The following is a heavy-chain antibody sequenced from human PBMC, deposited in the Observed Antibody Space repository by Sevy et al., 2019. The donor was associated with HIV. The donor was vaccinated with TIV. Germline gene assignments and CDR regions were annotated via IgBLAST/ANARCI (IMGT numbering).Heavy chain of an antibody. Sequence: GGSLRLSCAASGLTFSSYSMNWVRQAPGKGLEWVSSNSSSSRYIYYADSLKGRFPISRDNAKNSLYLQMNSLRAEDTAVYYCARDRDGSGSSGGYGMDVWGQGTTVTVSS. D-gene: IGHD3-10*01. J-gene: IGHJ6*02. V-gene: IGHV3-21*01. CDR1: GLTFSSYS. CDR3: ARDRDGSGSSGGYGMDV. CDR2: NSSSSRYI.